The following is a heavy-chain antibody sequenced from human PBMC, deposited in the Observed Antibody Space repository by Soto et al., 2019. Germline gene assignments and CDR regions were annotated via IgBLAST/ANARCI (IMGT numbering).Heavy chain of an antibody. D-gene: IGHD3-3*01. CDR1: GGSFSGYY. CDR2: IDHSGYT. CDR3: ARVRDWFDP. Sequence: SETLSLTCAVYGGSFSGYYWNWIRQPPGKGLEWIGEIDHSGYTNYNPSLKSRVTISVDTSKNQFSLRLTSVTAADTAVYYCARVRDWFDPWGQGTLVTV. J-gene: IGHJ5*02. V-gene: IGHV4-34*01.